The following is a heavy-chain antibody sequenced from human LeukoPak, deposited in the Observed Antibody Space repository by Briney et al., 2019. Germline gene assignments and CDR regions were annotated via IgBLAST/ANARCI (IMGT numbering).Heavy chain of an antibody. Sequence: SETLSLTCTVSGDSISSYHWSWIRQSPGKGLEWIGYISYSGSTNYNPSLKSRVTISVDTSKNQFSLQLSSVTAADTAVYYCARIGRGDHTWGSYYFDHWGQGTLVTVSS. V-gene: IGHV4-59*01. CDR2: ISYSGST. CDR3: ARIGRGDHTWGSYYFDH. D-gene: IGHD3-16*01. CDR1: GDSISSYH. J-gene: IGHJ4*02.